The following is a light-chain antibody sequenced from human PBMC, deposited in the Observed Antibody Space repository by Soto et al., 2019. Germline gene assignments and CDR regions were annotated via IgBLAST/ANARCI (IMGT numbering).Light chain of an antibody. CDR2: GAS. Sequence: GRTQSPATVSVSPGERATLSCRASQSVSSNLAWYRQKPGQAPRLLMYGASTRATSISDRFSGSGSETDFTLTISSLQSEDFAVYYCQQYNNWPWTFGQGSMVDVK. CDR1: QSVSSN. V-gene: IGKV3-15*01. J-gene: IGKJ1*01. CDR3: QQYNNWPWT.